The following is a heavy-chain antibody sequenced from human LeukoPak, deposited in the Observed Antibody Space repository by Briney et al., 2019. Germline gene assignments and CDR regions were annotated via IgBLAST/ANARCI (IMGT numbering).Heavy chain of an antibody. CDR2: VKEDGSQK. V-gene: IGHV3-7*01. J-gene: IGHJ4*02. CDR1: GFPFSTYW. CDR3: AREIPGGANHLDY. Sequence: GSLRLSCAASGFPFSTYWMSWVRQAPGKGPEWVANVKEDGSQKYYVDSVKGRFTISRDNAKNSLYLQMNNLRVEDTAVYYCAREIPGGANHLDYWGQGTLVTVSS. D-gene: IGHD1-26*01.